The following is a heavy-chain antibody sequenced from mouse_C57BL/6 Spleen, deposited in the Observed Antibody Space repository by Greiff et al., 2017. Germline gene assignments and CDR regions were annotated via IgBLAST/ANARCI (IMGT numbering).Heavy chain of an antibody. CDR3: AMSSGTRGYYARDY. CDR1: GYTFTSYW. CDR2: IHPSDSDT. V-gene: IGHV1-74*01. J-gene: IGHJ4*01. D-gene: IGHD3-2*02. Sequence: VQLQQPGAELVKPGASVKVSCKASGYTFTSYWMHWVKQRPGQGLEWIGRIHPSDSDTNYNQKFKGKATLTVDKSSSPAYMQIRILTSEDSAFYCCAMSSGTRGYYARDYWVKEPQSPSPQ.